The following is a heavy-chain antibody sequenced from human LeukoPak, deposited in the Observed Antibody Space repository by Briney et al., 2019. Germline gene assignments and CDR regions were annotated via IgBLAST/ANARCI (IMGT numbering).Heavy chain of an antibody. CDR2: IYHSGST. D-gene: IGHD2-2*01. J-gene: IGHJ1*01. CDR1: GGSISSSSYY. CDR3: ARHVYCSSTSCYYSEYFQH. Sequence: SETLSLTCTVSGGSISSSSYYWGWIRQPPGKGLEWIGSIYHSGSTYYNPSLKSRVTISVDTSKNQFSLKLSSVTAADTAVYYCARHVYCSSTSCYYSEYFQHWGQGTLVTVSS. V-gene: IGHV4-39*07.